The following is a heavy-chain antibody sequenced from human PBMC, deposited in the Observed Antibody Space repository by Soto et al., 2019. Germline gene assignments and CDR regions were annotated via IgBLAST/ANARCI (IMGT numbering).Heavy chain of an antibody. CDR2: IYYSGTT. Sequence: SETLSLTCSVSGGSVTSGSYYWSWIRQPPGKGLEWIGYIYYSGTTNYNPSLKSRVTISVDTSKNQFSLKLSSVTAADTAVYYCAREDRDRETGLVPAAIDGMDVWGQGTTVTVSS. CDR3: AREDRDRETGLVPAAIDGMDV. CDR1: GGSVTSGSYY. V-gene: IGHV4-61*01. J-gene: IGHJ6*02. D-gene: IGHD2-2*01.